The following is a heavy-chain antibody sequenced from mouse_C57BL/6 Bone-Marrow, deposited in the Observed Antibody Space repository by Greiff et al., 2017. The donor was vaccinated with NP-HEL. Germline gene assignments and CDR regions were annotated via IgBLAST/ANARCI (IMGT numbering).Heavy chain of an antibody. CDR1: GYTFTDYN. J-gene: IGHJ3*01. CDR2: INPNNGGT. D-gene: IGHD3-2*02. Sequence: VQLQQSGPELVKPGASVKIPCKASGYTFTDYNMDWVKQSHGKSLEWIGDINPNNGGTIYNQKFKGKATLTVDKSSSTAYMELRSLTSEDTAVYYCVTAQATSWFAYWGQGTLVTVSA. V-gene: IGHV1-18*01. CDR3: VTAQATSWFAY.